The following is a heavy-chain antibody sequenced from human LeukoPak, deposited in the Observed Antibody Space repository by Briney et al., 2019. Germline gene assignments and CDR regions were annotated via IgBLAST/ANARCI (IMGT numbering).Heavy chain of an antibody. CDR2: IYTSGST. J-gene: IGHJ4*02. V-gene: IGHV4-4*07. Sequence: SETLSLTCTVSGCSISRYYWSWIRPPAAKGLEWIGRIYTSGSTNYNPSLKSRVTMSVDTSKNQFSLKLSSVTAADTAVYYCARDSGHRGYCSSTSCYFDYWGQGTLVTVSS. CDR1: GCSISRYY. D-gene: IGHD2-2*01. CDR3: ARDSGHRGYCSSTSCYFDY.